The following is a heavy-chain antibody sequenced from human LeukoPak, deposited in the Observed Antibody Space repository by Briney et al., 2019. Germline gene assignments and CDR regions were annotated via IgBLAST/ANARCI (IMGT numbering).Heavy chain of an antibody. CDR2: VDPEDGET. D-gene: IGHD6-13*01. J-gene: IGHJ4*02. CDR1: GYTFTDYY. Sequence: ASVEVSCKVSGYTFTDYYMHWVQQAPGKGLEWMGLVDPEDGETIYAEKFQGRVTITADTSTDTAYMELSSLRSEDTAVYYCATLYAGYSSSWYYFDYWGQGTLVTVSS. CDR3: ATLYAGYSSSWYYFDY. V-gene: IGHV1-69-2*01.